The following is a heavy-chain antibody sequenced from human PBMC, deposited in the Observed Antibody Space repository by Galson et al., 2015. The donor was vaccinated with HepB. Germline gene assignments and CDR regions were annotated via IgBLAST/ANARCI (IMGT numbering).Heavy chain of an antibody. J-gene: IGHJ4*02. CDR2: IIPILGIA. D-gene: IGHD3-22*01. CDR1: GGTFSSYT. V-gene: IGHV1-69*02. Sequence: SVKVSCKASGGTFSSYTISWVRQAPGQGLEWMGRIIPILGIANYAQKFQGRVTITADKSTSTAYMELSSLRSEDTAVYYCARGAYYASSGWVYYFDYWGQGTLVTVSS. CDR3: ARGAYYASSGWVYYFDY.